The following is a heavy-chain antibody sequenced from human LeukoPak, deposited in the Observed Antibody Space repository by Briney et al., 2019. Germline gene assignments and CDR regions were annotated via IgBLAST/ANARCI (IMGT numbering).Heavy chain of an antibody. V-gene: IGHV4-38-2*02. J-gene: IGHJ4*02. Sequence: KPSETLSLTWTVSGYSISSGYYWGWIRQPPGKGLEWIGSIYHSGSTYYNPSLKSRVTISVDTSKNQFSLKLSSVTAADTAVYYCAREISGSADYWGQGTLVTVSS. CDR1: GYSISSGYY. CDR2: IYHSGST. D-gene: IGHD1-26*01. CDR3: AREISGSADY.